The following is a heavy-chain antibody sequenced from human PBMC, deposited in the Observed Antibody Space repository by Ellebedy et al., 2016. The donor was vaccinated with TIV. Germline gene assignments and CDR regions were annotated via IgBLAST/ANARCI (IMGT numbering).Heavy chain of an antibody. V-gene: IGHV3-48*04. J-gene: IGHJ4*02. CDR3: ATSAEPFDY. CDR1: GFTFSSYS. Sequence: GGSLRLXXAASGFTFSSYSMNWVRQAPGKGLEWVSYISSSSSTIYYADSVKGRFTISRDNAKNTLYLQMNSLRAEDTAVYYCATSAEPFDYWGQGTLVTVSS. D-gene: IGHD2-2*01. CDR2: ISSSSSTI.